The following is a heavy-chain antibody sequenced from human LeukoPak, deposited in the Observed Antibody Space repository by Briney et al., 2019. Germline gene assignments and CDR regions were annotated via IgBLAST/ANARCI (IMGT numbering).Heavy chain of an antibody. CDR3: AKFDSPYDSSGYYDY. D-gene: IGHD3-22*01. J-gene: IGHJ4*02. V-gene: IGHV3-23*01. CDR1: GFTFSSYA. Sequence: GGSLRLSCAASGFTFSSYAMSWVRQAPGKGLEWVSAISGSGGSTYYADSVKGRFTISRDNSKNTLYLLINSLRAVDTAVYYCAKFDSPYDSSGYYDYWDQGTLVTVSS. CDR2: ISGSGGST.